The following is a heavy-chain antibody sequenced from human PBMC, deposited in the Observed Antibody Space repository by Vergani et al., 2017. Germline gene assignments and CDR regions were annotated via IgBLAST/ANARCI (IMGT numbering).Heavy chain of an antibody. Sequence: QVQLVQSGAEVKKPGSSVKVSCKASGGTFSSYAISWVRQAPGQGLEWMGRIIPIFGKANYAQKFQGRVTITADESTSTAYMELSSLRSEDTAVYYCAREGERITMVRGAASGFDYWGQGTLVTVSS. V-gene: IGHV1-69*18. D-gene: IGHD3-10*01. CDR3: AREGERITMVRGAASGFDY. J-gene: IGHJ4*02. CDR1: GGTFSSYA. CDR2: IIPIFGKA.